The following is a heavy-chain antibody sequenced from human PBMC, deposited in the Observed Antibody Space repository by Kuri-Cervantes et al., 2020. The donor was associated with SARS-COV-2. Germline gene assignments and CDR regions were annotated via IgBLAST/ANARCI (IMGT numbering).Heavy chain of an antibody. CDR2: ISSSSSTI. D-gene: IGHD6-13*01. J-gene: IGHJ4*02. CDR3: ARAISSWFDY. CDR1: GFTFSSYS. Sequence: GESLKISCAASGFTFSSYSMNWVRQAPGKGLEWVSYISSSSSTIYYADSVKGRFTISRDNAKNSLYLQMNSLRDEDTAVYSCARAISSWFDYWGQGTLVTVSS. V-gene: IGHV3-48*02.